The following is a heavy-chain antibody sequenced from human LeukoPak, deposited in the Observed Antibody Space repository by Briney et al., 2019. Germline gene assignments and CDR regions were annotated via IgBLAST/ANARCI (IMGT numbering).Heavy chain of an antibody. J-gene: IGHJ4*02. Sequence: SETLSLTCTVSGGSVSSGSYYWSWIRQPPGKGLEWIGYIYYSGSTNYNPSLKSRVTISVDTSKNQFSLKLSSVTAADTAVYYCARLGDDSSGYYFDYWGQGTLVTVSS. D-gene: IGHD3-22*01. V-gene: IGHV4-61*01. CDR1: GGSVSSGSYY. CDR3: ARLGDDSSGYYFDY. CDR2: IYYSGST.